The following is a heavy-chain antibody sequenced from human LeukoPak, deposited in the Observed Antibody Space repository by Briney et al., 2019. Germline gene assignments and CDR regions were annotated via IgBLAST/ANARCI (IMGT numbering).Heavy chain of an antibody. CDR3: ASQSKGAVTYDY. Sequence: GSLRLSCAASGFTFSSYSMNWVRQPPGKGLEWIGSIYYSGSTYYTPSLKSRVTISVDTSKNQFSLKLSSVTAADTAVYYCASQSKGAVTYDYWGQGTLVTVSS. CDR1: GFTFSSYSMN. J-gene: IGHJ4*02. V-gene: IGHV4-39*01. CDR2: IYYSGST. D-gene: IGHD4-11*01.